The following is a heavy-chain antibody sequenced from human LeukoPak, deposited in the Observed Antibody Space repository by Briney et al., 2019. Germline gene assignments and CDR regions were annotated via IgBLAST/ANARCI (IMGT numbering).Heavy chain of an antibody. V-gene: IGHV4-61*02. CDR3: AREKDGDYSNYFDY. Sequence: SETLSLTCTVSGGSISSGSYYWSWIRQPAGKGLEWIGRIYTSGSTNYNPSLKSRVTISVDTSKNQFSLKLSSVTAADTAVYYCAREKDGDYSNYFDYWGQGTLVTVSS. J-gene: IGHJ4*02. D-gene: IGHD4-11*01. CDR1: GGSISSGSYY. CDR2: IYTSGST.